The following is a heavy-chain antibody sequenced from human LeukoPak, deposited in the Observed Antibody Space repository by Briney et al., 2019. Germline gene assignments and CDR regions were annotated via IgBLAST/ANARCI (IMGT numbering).Heavy chain of an antibody. J-gene: IGHJ4*02. CDR1: GGSISSSSYY. CDR3: ARISAVAVFGY. V-gene: IGHV4-39*01. Sequence: PSETLSLTCTVSGGSISSSSYYWGWIRQPPGKGLEWIGSIYYSGSTYYNPSLKSRVTISVDTSKNQFSLKLSSVTAADTAVYYCARISAVAVFGYWGRGTLVTVSS. CDR2: IYYSGST. D-gene: IGHD6-19*01.